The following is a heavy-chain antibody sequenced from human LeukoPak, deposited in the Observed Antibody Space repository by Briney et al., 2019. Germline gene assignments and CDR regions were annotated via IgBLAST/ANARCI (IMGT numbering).Heavy chain of an antibody. CDR1: GGSFSGYY. J-gene: IGHJ4*02. V-gene: IGHV4-34*01. Sequence: SETLSLTCAVYGGSFSGYYWSWIRQPPGKGLEWIGEINHSGSTNYNPSLKSRVTISVDTSKNQFSLKLSSVTAADTAVYYCARLLVVPAATFDYWGQGTLVTVSS. CDR3: ARLLVVPAATFDY. D-gene: IGHD2-2*01. CDR2: INHSGST.